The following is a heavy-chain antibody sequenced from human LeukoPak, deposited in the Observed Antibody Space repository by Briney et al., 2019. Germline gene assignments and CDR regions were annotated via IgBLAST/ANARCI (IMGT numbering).Heavy chain of an antibody. V-gene: IGHV3-33*01. Sequence: PGGSLRLSCAASGFTFSVSGMHWVRQAPGQGLEWVAVIWYDGGNKYYSDSVKGRFTISRDNSKNTLYLQMNSLRAEDTAVYFCARGDHYERSGDFLDYWGQGTLVTVSS. CDR1: GFTFSVSG. D-gene: IGHD3-22*01. CDR2: IWYDGGNK. CDR3: ARGDHYERSGDFLDY. J-gene: IGHJ4*02.